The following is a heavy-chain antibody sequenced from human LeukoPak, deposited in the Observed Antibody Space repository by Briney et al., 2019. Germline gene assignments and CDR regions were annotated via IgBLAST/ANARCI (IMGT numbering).Heavy chain of an antibody. CDR3: ARAIPYSSGWYIYAFDI. V-gene: IGHV5-51*01. CDR1: GYNFTSYW. CDR2: IYPGDSDT. J-gene: IGHJ3*02. Sequence: AESLKISCKGSGYNFTSYWIGWVRQMPGKGLEWMGIIYPGDSDTRYSPSFQGQVTISADKSISTAYLQWSSLKASDTAMYYCARAIPYSSGWYIYAFDIWGQGTMVTVSS. D-gene: IGHD6-19*01.